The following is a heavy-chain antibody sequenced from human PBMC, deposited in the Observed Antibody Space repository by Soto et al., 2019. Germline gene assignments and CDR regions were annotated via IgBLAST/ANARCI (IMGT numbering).Heavy chain of an antibody. CDR2: INHSGNA. V-gene: IGHV4-34*01. Sequence: SETLSLTCGINGGSLSDSYWSWIRQPPGKGLEWIGDINHSGNANYNPALKSRVTISVDASRNQFSLKLNSVTAADTAIYFCAKNFNFWGPGTLVTVSS. J-gene: IGHJ4*02. CDR1: GGSLSDSY. CDR3: AKNFNF.